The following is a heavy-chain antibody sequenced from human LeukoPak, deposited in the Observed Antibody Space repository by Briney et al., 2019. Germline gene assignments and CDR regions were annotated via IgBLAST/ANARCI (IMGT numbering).Heavy chain of an antibody. J-gene: IGHJ4*02. V-gene: IGHV4-59*01. CDR1: GGSISSYY. Sequence: SETLSLTCTVSGGSISSYYWSWIRQPPGKGLEWIGYICYSGSTNYNPSLKSRVTISVDTSKNQFSLKLSSVTAADTAVYYCARDRRGSYWGQGTLVTVSS. CDR3: ARDRRGSY. CDR2: ICYSGST. D-gene: IGHD1-26*01.